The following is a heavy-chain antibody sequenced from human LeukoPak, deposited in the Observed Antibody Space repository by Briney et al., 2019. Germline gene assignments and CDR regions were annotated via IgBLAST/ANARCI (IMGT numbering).Heavy chain of an antibody. Sequence: PGGSLRLSCAASGFTFSSYGMHWVRQVPGKGLEWVAVIWYDGSNKYYADSVKGRFTISRDNSKNTLYLQMNSLRAEDTAVYYCARDSGSWYVDYWGQGTLVTVSS. V-gene: IGHV3-33*01. J-gene: IGHJ4*02. CDR3: ARDSGSWYVDY. CDR2: IWYDGSNK. CDR1: GFTFSSYG. D-gene: IGHD6-13*01.